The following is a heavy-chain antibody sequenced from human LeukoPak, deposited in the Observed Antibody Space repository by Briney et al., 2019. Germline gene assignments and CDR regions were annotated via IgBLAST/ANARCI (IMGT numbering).Heavy chain of an antibody. CDR1: GFTFSTYE. V-gene: IGHV3-48*03. J-gene: IGHJ5*02. CDR3: ATNFGP. Sequence: GGSLRLSCAASGFTFSTYEMNWVRQAPGKGLEWVSYISSSGDTIYYADSVRGRFTISGDNAENSLYLQMNSLRAEDTAIYYCATNFGPWGQGTLVTVSS. CDR2: ISSSGDTI. D-gene: IGHD3-3*01.